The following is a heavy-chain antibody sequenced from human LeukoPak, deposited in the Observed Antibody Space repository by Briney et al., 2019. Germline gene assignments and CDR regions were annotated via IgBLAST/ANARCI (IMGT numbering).Heavy chain of an antibody. CDR2: IYTCGST. Sequence: SETLSLTCTVSGGSISSGSYYWSWIRQPAGKGLEWIGRIYTCGSTNYNPSLKSRVTISVDTSKNQFSLKLSSVTAADTAVYYCARAKNEGLLQHWGQGTLVTVSS. V-gene: IGHV4-61*02. D-gene: IGHD4-11*01. CDR1: GGSISSGSYY. CDR3: ARAKNEGLLQH. J-gene: IGHJ1*01.